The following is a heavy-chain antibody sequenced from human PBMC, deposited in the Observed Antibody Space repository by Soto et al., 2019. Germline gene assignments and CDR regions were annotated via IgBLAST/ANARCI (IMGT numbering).Heavy chain of an antibody. J-gene: IGHJ4*02. CDR1: GFTFTLAW. D-gene: IGHD2-8*02. CDR3: ATAGIVGGTGGGFAN. Sequence: GGCLRLSGETAGFTFTLAWMSWVRQDPGKXLDWVGRIKSNEDGGTTYYAARVRGRFTISRDDSKSTLFLQLNSLQFNVTAVYYRATAGIVGGTGGGFANCGQGALVTVSS. CDR2: IKSNEDGGTT. V-gene: IGHV3-15*01.